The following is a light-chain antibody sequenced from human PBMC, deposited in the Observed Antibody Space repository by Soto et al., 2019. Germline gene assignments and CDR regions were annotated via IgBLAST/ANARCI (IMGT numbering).Light chain of an antibody. J-gene: IGKJ5*01. CDR3: QQAHSFPVT. CDR1: QDITRW. V-gene: IGKV1-12*01. CDR2: AAS. Sequence: DIQMTQSPSSVSAVVGDRVTITCRASQDITRWLAWYQQQPGRAPKLLIYAASTLQGGVPSRFSGSGSGTDVTLTISSRQPEDVATYYCQQAHSFPVTVGQGTRLEI.